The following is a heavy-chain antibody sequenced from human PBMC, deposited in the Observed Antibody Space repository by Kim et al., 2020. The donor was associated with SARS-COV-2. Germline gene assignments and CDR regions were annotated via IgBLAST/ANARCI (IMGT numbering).Heavy chain of an antibody. J-gene: IGHJ2*01. CDR2: IYYSGST. CDR1: GGSISSYY. CDR3: ARGYDILTGHGNWYFDL. D-gene: IGHD3-9*01. Sequence: SETLSLTCTVSGGSISSYYWSWIRQPPGKGLEWIGYIYYSGSTNYNPSLKSRVTISVDTSKNQFSLKLSSVTAADTAVYYCARGYDILTGHGNWYFDLWGRGTLVTVSS. V-gene: IGHV4-59*01.